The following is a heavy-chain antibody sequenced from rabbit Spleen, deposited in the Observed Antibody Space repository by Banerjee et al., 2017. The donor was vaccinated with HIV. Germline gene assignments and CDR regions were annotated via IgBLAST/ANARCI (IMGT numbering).Heavy chain of an antibody. CDR2: IDAGSGGST. CDR3: ARDSGSSFSSYGMDL. V-gene: IGHV1S40*01. Sequence: QSLEESGGDLVKPGASLTLTCIASGVSFSGDSYMCWVRQAPGKGLEWIACIDAGSGGSTAYASWVNGRFTISKTSSTTVTLQMTSLTAADTATYFCARDSGSSFSSYGMDLWGQGTLVTVS. D-gene: IGHD8-1*01. J-gene: IGHJ6*01. CDR1: GVSFSGDSY.